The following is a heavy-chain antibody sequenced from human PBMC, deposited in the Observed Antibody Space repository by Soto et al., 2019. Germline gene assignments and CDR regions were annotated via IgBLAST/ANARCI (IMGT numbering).Heavy chain of an antibody. J-gene: IGHJ6*02. D-gene: IGHD6-19*01. V-gene: IGHV1-2*02. CDR1: GYTFTGYY. CDR2: INPNSGGT. Sequence: DSVKVSCKASGYTFTGYYMHWVRQAPGQGLEWMGWINPNSGGTNYAQKFQGRVTMTRDTSISTAYMELSRLRSDDTAVYYCARVTIAVAGTKIYYYYGMDVWGQLTTVTVSS. CDR3: ARVTIAVAGTKIYYYYGMDV.